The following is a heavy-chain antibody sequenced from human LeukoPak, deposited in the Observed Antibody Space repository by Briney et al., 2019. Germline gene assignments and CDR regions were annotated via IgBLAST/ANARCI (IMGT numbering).Heavy chain of an antibody. CDR1: GFTFSSYW. Sequence: PGGSLRLSCAASGFTFSSYWMSWVRQAPGKGLEWVANIKQDGSEKYYVDSVKGRFTISRDNAKNSLSLQMNSLRAEDTAVYYCARSEAYYYGSVDYWGQGTLVTVSS. J-gene: IGHJ4*02. V-gene: IGHV3-7*01. CDR3: ARSEAYYYGSVDY. D-gene: IGHD3-10*01. CDR2: IKQDGSEK.